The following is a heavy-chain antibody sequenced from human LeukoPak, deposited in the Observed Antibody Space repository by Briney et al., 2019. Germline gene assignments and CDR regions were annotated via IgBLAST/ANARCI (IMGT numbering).Heavy chain of an antibody. Sequence: ASVKVSCKASGYTFTSYAMNWVRQAPGQGLEWMGWINTNTGNPTYAQGFTGRFVFSLDTSVSTAYLQISSLKAEDTAVYYCARGGEGLQFRDAFDIWGQGTMVTVSS. J-gene: IGHJ3*02. CDR3: ARGGEGLQFRDAFDI. CDR2: INTNTGNP. D-gene: IGHD5-24*01. CDR1: GYTFTSYA. V-gene: IGHV7-4-1*02.